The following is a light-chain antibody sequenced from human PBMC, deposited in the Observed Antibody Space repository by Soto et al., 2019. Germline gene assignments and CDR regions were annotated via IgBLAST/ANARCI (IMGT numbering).Light chain of an antibody. CDR2: KAS. J-gene: IGKJ1*01. Sequence: DIQRTECPSTLSAPVGDRVTITCRASQSISSWLAWYQQKPGKAPKLLIYKASSLESGVPSRFSGSGSGTEFTLTISSLQPDDLATYYCQQYNSYWTFGQGTKVEIK. CDR1: QSISSW. V-gene: IGKV1-5*03. CDR3: QQYNSYWT.